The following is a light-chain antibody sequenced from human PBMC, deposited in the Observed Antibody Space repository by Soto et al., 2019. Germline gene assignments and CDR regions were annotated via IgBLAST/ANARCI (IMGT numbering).Light chain of an antibody. CDR2: DAS. Sequence: EIVLTQSPATLSLSPGARATLSCRASQSVSSYLAWYQQKPGQAPRLLIYDASNRATGIPARFSGSGSGTDFHLTISSLEPEDLAVYYCQQRSNWPPQYTFGQGTKLEIK. V-gene: IGKV3-11*01. CDR1: QSVSSY. CDR3: QQRSNWPPQYT. J-gene: IGKJ2*01.